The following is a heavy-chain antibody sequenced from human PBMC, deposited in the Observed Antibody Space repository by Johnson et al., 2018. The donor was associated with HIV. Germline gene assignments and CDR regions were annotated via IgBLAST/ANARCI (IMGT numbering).Heavy chain of an antibody. CDR2: ISYDGSKK. CDR3: VRDTPFDI. CDR1: GFRFTSYG. Sequence: QVQLVESGGGVVQPGRSLRLSCVASGFRFTSYGIHWVRQAPGKGLEWVAVISYDGSKKYYADSVKGRLTISRDNSKNTLYLQKNSLRAEDTAVYYCVRDTPFDIWGQGTMVTVSS. V-gene: IGHV3-30*19. J-gene: IGHJ3*02.